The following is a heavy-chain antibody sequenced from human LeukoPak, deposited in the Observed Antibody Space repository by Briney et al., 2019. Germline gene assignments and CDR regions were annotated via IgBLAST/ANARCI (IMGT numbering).Heavy chain of an antibody. D-gene: IGHD1-1*01. CDR2: ISSSGSTI. CDR3: AKLLNEGTTYDH. Sequence: GGSLRLSCAASGFTFSSYEMNWVRQAPGKGLEWVSYISSSGSTIYYADSVKGRFTISRDNAKNSLYLQMNSLRVEDTAVYFCAKLLNEGTTYDHWGQGALVTVSS. CDR1: GFTFSSYE. J-gene: IGHJ4*02. V-gene: IGHV3-48*03.